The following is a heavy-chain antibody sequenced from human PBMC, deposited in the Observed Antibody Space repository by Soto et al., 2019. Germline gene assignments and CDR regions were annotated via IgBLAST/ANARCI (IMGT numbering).Heavy chain of an antibody. V-gene: IGHV1-46*01. CDR3: ARDRSNCGGDCYSGRGGFDP. J-gene: IGHJ5*02. Sequence: QVQLVQSGAEVKKPGASVKVSCKASGYTFTSYYMHWVRQAPGQGLEWMGIINPSGGSTSYAQKFQGRDTMTRDTSTSTVYMELSSLRSEDTAVYYCARDRSNCGGDCYSGRGGFDPWGQGTLVTVSS. D-gene: IGHD2-21*02. CDR1: GYTFTSYY. CDR2: INPSGGST.